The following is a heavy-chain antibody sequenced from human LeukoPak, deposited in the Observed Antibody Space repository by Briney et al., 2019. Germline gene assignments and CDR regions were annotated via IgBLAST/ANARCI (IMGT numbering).Heavy chain of an antibody. CDR3: AREAYDSSGYVRYYFDY. J-gene: IGHJ4*02. V-gene: IGHV3-20*04. CDR1: GFTFDDYG. CDR2: INWNGGST. D-gene: IGHD3-22*01. Sequence: GGSLRLSCAASGFTFDDYGMSWVRQAPGKGLEWVSGINWNGGSTGYADSVKGRFTISRDNAKNSLYLQMNSLRAEDTALYYCAREAYDSSGYVRYYFDYWGQGTLVTVFS.